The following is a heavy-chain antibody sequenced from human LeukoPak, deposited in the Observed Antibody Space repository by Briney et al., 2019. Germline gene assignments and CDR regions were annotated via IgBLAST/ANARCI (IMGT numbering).Heavy chain of an antibody. CDR3: ARGGLAGSSWSWFDP. CDR2: IERGGST. Sequence: SETLSLTCGVYGGSFNDYFWSWIRQPPGKGLEGMGEIERGGSTVYSPTLESRVTMSLDTSKLQFSLRLTSVTAADTAVYFCARGGLAGSSWSWFDPRGQGTLVTVSS. V-gene: IGHV4-34*01. J-gene: IGHJ5*02. CDR1: GGSFNDYF. D-gene: IGHD6-13*01.